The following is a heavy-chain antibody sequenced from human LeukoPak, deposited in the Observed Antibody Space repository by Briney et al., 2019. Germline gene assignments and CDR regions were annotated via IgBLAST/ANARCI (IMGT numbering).Heavy chain of an antibody. CDR2: ISAYNGNT. Sequence: ASVKVSCKASGYTFTSYGISWVRQAPGQGLEWMGWISAYNGNTNYAQKLQGRVTMTTDTSTSTAYMELRSLRSDDTAVYYCARFIAVAGPTEYYYYGMDVWGQGTTVTVSS. D-gene: IGHD6-19*01. J-gene: IGHJ6*02. CDR1: GYTFTSYG. CDR3: ARFIAVAGPTEYYYYGMDV. V-gene: IGHV1-18*01.